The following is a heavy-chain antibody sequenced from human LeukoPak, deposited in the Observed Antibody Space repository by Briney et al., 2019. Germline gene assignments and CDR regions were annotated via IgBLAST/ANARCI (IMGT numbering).Heavy chain of an antibody. CDR3: ARDASLYGDSYFDY. CDR2: IYYSGST. V-gene: IGHV4-31*03. J-gene: IGHJ4*02. D-gene: IGHD4-17*01. Sequence: SQTLSLTCTVSGGSISSGGYYWSWIRQHPGKGLEWIGYIYYSGSTYYNPSLKSRVTISVDTSKNQFSLKLSSVTAADTAVYYCARDASLYGDSYFDYWGQGTLVTVSS. CDR1: GGSISSGGYY.